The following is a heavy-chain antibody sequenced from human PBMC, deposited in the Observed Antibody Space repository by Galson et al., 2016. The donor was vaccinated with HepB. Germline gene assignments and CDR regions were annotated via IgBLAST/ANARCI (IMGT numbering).Heavy chain of an antibody. CDR3: ARPFYGEYYYFDY. CDR2: INPNSGVT. V-gene: IGHV1-2*02. Sequence: SVKVSCKASGYTFSGFYIHWVRQATGQGLEWMGWINPNSGVTTYAQKFQGRVTMTRDTSISTVYMQLISLRSEDTAVYYCARPFYGEYYYFDYWGQGTLVIVSS. D-gene: IGHD4-17*01. J-gene: IGHJ4*02. CDR1: GYTFSGFY.